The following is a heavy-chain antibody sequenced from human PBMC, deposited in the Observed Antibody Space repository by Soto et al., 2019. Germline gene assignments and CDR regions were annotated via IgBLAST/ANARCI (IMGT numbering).Heavy chain of an antibody. CDR3: ARHVPAAGYYYGMDV. CDR2: IIPIFGTA. V-gene: IGHV1-69*12. CDR1: GGTFSSYA. Sequence: QVQLVQSGAEVKKPGSSVKVSCKASGGTFSSYAISWVRQAPGQGLEWMGGIIPIFGTANYAQKFQGRVRIPADESASTAYMELSSLRSEDTAVYYCARHVPAAGYYYGMDVWGQGTTVTVSS. J-gene: IGHJ6*02. D-gene: IGHD2-2*01.